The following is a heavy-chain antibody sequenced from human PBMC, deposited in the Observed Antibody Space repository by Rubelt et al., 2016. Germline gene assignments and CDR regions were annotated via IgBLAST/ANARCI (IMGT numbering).Heavy chain of an antibody. J-gene: IGHJ4*02. CDR1: GSSVISNY. V-gene: IGHV4-59*08. D-gene: IGHD3-10*01. Sequence: GSSVISNYWSWIRQPPGKGLEWTGYIYYTGTTNYNPSLKSRVTISVNTSKNQFSLKLTSVTAADTAVYYCARLRGGTDYWGQGTLVTVSS. CDR3: ARLRGGTDY. CDR2: IYYTGTT.